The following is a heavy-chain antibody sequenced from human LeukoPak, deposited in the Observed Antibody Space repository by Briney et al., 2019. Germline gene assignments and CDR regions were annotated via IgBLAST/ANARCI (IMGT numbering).Heavy chain of an antibody. Sequence: GASVKVSCKASGYTFTSYDINWVRQATGQGLEWMGWMNPNSGNTGYAQKFQGRVTMTRNTSISTAYMELSRLRSDDTAVYYCARVHKRGYSYGTGYMDVWGKGTTVTVSS. D-gene: IGHD5-18*01. CDR3: ARVHKRGYSYGTGYMDV. CDR2: MNPNSGNT. CDR1: GYTFTSYD. J-gene: IGHJ6*03. V-gene: IGHV1-8*01.